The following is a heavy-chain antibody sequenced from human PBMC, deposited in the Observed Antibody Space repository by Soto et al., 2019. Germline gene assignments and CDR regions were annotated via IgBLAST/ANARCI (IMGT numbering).Heavy chain of an antibody. Sequence: SETLSLTCAVYGRSFSGYYLSWIRQPPGKGLEWIGEINHSGSTNYSPSLKSRVTISVDTSKNQFSLQLSSVTAADTAVYYCASPGYCSGGSCYSWAFDIWGQGTMVTVSS. J-gene: IGHJ3*02. CDR1: GRSFSGYY. CDR3: ASPGYCSGGSCYSWAFDI. D-gene: IGHD2-15*01. CDR2: INHSGST. V-gene: IGHV4-34*01.